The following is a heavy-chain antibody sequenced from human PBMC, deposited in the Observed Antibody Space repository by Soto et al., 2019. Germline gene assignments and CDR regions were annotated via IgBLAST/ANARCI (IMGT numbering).Heavy chain of an antibody. CDR3: ARASSAACGGGSCYRLDSSFDS. J-gene: IGHJ5*01. D-gene: IGHD2-15*01. V-gene: IGHV1-69*01. CDR2: IIPLFGTP. CDR1: GASFSTSG. Sequence: QVQLVQSGAEVKKPGSSLKVSCKTSGASFSTSGISWVRQAPGQGLEWMGGIIPLFGTPKYARKFQGRVSITADESATTVYMELSSLSSDDTAVYYCARASSAACGGGSCYRLDSSFDSWGQGSLVIVSS.